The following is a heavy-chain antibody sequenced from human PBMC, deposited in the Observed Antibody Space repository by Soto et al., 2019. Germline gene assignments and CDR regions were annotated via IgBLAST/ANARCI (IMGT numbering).Heavy chain of an antibody. D-gene: IGHD5-12*01. CDR1: GDTVSTNTAG. CDR2: IYYKSRWYN. V-gene: IGHV6-1*01. CDR3: ARDWGYDPDPTYYYGMDV. J-gene: IGHJ6*02. Sequence: PSQTLSLTCAISGDTVSTNTAGWNLIRQSPSRGLEWLGRIYYKSRWYNDYSESLKSRIAIIPDTSRNQFSLQLNSVIPEDTAVYYCARDWGYDPDPTYYYGMDVWGQGTKVTVSS.